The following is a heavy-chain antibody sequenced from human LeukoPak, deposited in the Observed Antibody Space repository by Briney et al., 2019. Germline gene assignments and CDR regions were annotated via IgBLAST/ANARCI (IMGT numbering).Heavy chain of an antibody. CDR3: ARGTGDRPLPFHY. CDR2: ISNVGATI. CDR1: GFTFSDYF. J-gene: IGHJ4*02. V-gene: IGHV3-11*01. Sequence: GGSLRLSCAASGFTFSDYFMSWIRQAPGKGLEWISYISNVGATIYYADSVKGRFTISRDNAKNSLYLQMNSLRAEDTAMYFCARGTGDRPLPFHYWGQGTLVTVSS. D-gene: IGHD7-27*01.